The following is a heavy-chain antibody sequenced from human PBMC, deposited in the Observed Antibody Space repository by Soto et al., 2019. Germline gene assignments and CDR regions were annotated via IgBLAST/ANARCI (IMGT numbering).Heavy chain of an antibody. CDR1: GGSISNYY. V-gene: IGHV4-59*01. J-gene: IGHJ3*01. CDR2: IYYSGST. Sequence: QVQLQESGPGLVKPSETLSLTCTVSGGSISNYYWSWIRQPPGKGLEWIGYIYYSGSTNYNPSLKSRVTISVDTSKNQFSLKLSSVTAADTAVYYCAGAWGYAFDFWGQGTMVTVSS. D-gene: IGHD7-27*01. CDR3: AGAWGYAFDF.